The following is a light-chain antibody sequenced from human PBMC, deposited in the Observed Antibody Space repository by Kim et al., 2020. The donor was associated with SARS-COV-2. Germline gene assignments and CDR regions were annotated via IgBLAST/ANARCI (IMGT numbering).Light chain of an antibody. Sequence: GQSITTSCTGTSSDVGSYNLVSWYQQHPGEAPKLMIYEGSKRPSGVSNRFSGSKSGNTASLTISGLQAEDEADYYCCSYAGSSTFVFGGGTKLTVL. CDR3: CSYAGSSTFV. J-gene: IGLJ3*02. V-gene: IGLV2-23*03. CDR2: EGS. CDR1: SSDVGSYNL.